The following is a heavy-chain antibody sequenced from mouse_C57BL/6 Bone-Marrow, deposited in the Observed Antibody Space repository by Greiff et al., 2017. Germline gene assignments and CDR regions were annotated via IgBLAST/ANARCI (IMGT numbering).Heavy chain of an antibody. V-gene: IGHV1-50*01. CDR2: IDPSDSYT. Sequence: VQLQQPGAELVKPGASVKLSCKASGYTFTSYWMQWVKQSPGQGLEWIGEIDPSDSYTNYNQKFKGKATLTVDTSSSTAYMQLSSLTSEDSAVFDCARKKNCDDDFWGQGTTLTVSS. D-gene: IGHD4-1*01. J-gene: IGHJ2*01. CDR3: ARKKNCDDDF. CDR1: GYTFTSYW.